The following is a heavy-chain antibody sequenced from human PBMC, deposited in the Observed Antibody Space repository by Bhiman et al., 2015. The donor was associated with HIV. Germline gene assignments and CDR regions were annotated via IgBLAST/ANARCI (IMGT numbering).Heavy chain of an antibody. J-gene: IGHJ5*02. CDR2: IKQDGSEK. CDR1: GFTFSNYW. D-gene: IGHD3-22*01. V-gene: IGHV3-7*01. Sequence: EVQLVESGGDLVQPGGSLRLSCAASGFTFSNYWMSWVRQAPGKGLEWVANIKQDGSEKYYVDSVKGRFTISRDNTKNSLYLQMNSLRAEDTAVYYCTRFKGYASSTYYRTNWFDPWGLGTLVTVS. CDR3: TRFKGYASSTYYRTNWFDP.